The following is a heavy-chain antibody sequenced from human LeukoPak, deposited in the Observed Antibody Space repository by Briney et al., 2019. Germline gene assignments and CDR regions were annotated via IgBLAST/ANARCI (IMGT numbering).Heavy chain of an antibody. V-gene: IGHV1-2*02. CDR3: ARAAGPYTTSRLHY. D-gene: IGHD2-2*01. CDR1: GYNFIDYY. CDR2: IDPVSGGT. Sequence: GASVKVSCKTSGYNFIDYYIHWVRQAPGQGLEWVGRIDPVSGGTHYAQKFQVRVTMTRDTSISTVYMEMSGLKSDDTALYYCARAAGPYTTSRLHYWGQGTLVIVSS. J-gene: IGHJ4*02.